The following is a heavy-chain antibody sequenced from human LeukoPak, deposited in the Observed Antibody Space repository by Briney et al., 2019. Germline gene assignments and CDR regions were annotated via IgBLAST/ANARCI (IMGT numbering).Heavy chain of an antibody. J-gene: IGHJ5*02. CDR3: ARLDYPNWFDP. D-gene: IGHD3-10*01. CDR2: VSAYNGNT. CDR1: GYTFTSYG. V-gene: IGHV1-18*01. Sequence: ASVKVSCKASGYTFTSYGISWVRQTPGQGLEWMGWVSAYNGNTNYAQKLQGRVTMTTDTSTSTAYMELRSLRSDDTAVYYCARLDYPNWFDPWGQGTLVTVSS.